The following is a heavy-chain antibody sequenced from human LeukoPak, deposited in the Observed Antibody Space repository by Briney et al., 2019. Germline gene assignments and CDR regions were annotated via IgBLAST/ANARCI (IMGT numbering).Heavy chain of an antibody. CDR1: GGSISSSSYY. CDR3: ARDGGWFGELSPNWFDP. D-gene: IGHD3-10*01. V-gene: IGHV4-39*07. CDR2: IYYSGST. Sequence: SETLSLTCTVSGGSISSSSYYWGWIRQPPGRGLEWIGSIYYSGSTYYNPSLKSRVTISVDTSKNQFSLKLSSVTAADTAVYYCARDGGWFGELSPNWFDPWGQGTLVTVSS. J-gene: IGHJ5*02.